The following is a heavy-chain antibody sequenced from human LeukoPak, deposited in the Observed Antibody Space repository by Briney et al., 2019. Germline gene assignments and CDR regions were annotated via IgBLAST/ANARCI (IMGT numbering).Heavy chain of an antibody. CDR1: GGSFSGYY. V-gene: IGHV4-34*01. CDR2: INHSGST. Sequence: PSETLSLTCAVYGGSFSGYYWSWIRQPPGKGPEWIGEINHSGSTNYNPSLKSRVTISVDTSKNQFSLKLSSVTAADTAMYYCARGGSDWYTYFDLWGRGTLVTVSS. CDR3: ARGGSDWYTYFDL. J-gene: IGHJ2*01. D-gene: IGHD6-19*01.